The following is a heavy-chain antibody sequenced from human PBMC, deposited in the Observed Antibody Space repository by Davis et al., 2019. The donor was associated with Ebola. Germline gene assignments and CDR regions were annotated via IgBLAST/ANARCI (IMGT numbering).Heavy chain of an antibody. CDR1: GYTFTSYG. J-gene: IGHJ3*02. D-gene: IGHD6-19*01. CDR3: ARGCSSDRCFMGAFDT. Sequence: ASVKVSCKASGYTFTSYGISWVRQATGQGLEWMGWMNPKSGNTGYEQKFQGRVTITRNTSISTVYMELSSLRSDDTAVYYCARGCSSDRCFMGAFDTWGQGTMVTVSS. V-gene: IGHV1-8*01. CDR2: MNPKSGNT.